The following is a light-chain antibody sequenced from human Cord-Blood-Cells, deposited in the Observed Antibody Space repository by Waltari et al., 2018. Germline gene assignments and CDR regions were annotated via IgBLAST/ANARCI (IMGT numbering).Light chain of an antibody. CDR3: QQSYSTPFT. CDR2: AAS. CDR1: QSISSY. J-gene: IGKJ3*01. V-gene: IGKV1-39*01. Sequence: DIQMTQSPSSLSASVGARVTITCRPSQSISSYLNWYQQKPGNAPKLLIYAASSLQSGVPSRFSGSGSGTDFTLTISSLQPEDFATYYCQQSYSTPFTFGPGTKVDIK.